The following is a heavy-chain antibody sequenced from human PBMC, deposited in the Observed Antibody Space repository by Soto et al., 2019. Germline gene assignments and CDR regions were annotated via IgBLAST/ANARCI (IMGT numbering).Heavy chain of an antibody. J-gene: IGHJ5*01. CDR1: GYTLTNFY. Sequence: QVQLVQSGAEVKKPGASVKVSCKASGYTLTNFYIHWVRQAPGQGLEWMGIINPNGGSTNYAHNFQGRVPITGDTATSPVYMDRSTRRSEDTAVYYCGRGLASGDSWARETLVTVSP. V-gene: IGHV1-46*03. CDR3: GRGLASGDS. CDR2: INPNGGST.